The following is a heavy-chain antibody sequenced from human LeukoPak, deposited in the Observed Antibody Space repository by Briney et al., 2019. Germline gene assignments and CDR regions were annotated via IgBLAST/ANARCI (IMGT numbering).Heavy chain of an antibody. Sequence: SETLSLTCTVSGASLSLYYWSWIRQPPGKGLEWIGHIYYSGSTHYNPSLRSRVTLSVDTSKNQFSLKMTSVTAADTAVYYCARSGRSSTSCYRREGCHWFDPWGQGTLVTVSS. V-gene: IGHV4-59*01. CDR1: GASLSLYY. J-gene: IGHJ5*02. D-gene: IGHD2-2*02. CDR2: IYYSGST. CDR3: ARSGRSSTSCYRREGCHWFDP.